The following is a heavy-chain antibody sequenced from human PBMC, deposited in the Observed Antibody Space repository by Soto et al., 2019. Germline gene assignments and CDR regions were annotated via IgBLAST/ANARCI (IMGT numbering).Heavy chain of an antibody. CDR2: ISYDGSNK. D-gene: IGHD5-18*01. CDR1: GFTFSSYV. J-gene: IGHJ4*02. Sequence: GGSLRLSFAASGFTFSSYVMYWVRQAPVKGLEWVAVISYDGSNKYHADSVKGRFTISRDNSKNTLYLQMNSLKAEDTAVYYCAKDIVRYSYGACDYWGQGALV. V-gene: IGHV3-30*18. CDR3: AKDIVRYSYGACDY.